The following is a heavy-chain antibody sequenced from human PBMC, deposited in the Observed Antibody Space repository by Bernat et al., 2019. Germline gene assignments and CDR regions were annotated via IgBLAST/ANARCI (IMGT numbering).Heavy chain of an antibody. CDR2: ISSSGRDI. D-gene: IGHD3-10*01. Sequence: EVQLVESGGGLVQPGGSLRLSCAASGFTFSTYEMNWVRQAPGKGLEWVSYISSSGRDIYYADSVKGRFTISRDNSKNTLYLQMNSLRAEDTAVYHCARAPVWFGEWYFDLWGRGTLVTVSS. V-gene: IGHV3-48*03. CDR1: GFTFSTYE. CDR3: ARAPVWFGEWYFDL. J-gene: IGHJ2*01.